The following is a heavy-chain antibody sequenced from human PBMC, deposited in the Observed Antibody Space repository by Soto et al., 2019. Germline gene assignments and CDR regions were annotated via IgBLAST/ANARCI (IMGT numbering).Heavy chain of an antibody. CDR1: GFTFSSHG. D-gene: IGHD2-15*01. J-gene: IGHJ5*02. CDR3: AAGDCSGGSCFSLDP. Sequence: GGSLRLSCAASGFTFSSHGMHWVRQAPGKGLEWVAVIWYDGSNRNYADSVKGRFTISRDNSKKMEFLQMNSLRVEDTAVYYCAAGDCSGGSCFSLDPWGQGTLVTV. V-gene: IGHV3-33*01. CDR2: IWYDGSNR.